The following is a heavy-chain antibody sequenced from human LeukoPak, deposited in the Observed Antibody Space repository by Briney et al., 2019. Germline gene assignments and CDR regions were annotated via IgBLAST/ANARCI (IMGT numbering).Heavy chain of an antibody. CDR1: GFTFRNFG. V-gene: IGHV3-30*02. J-gene: IGHJ4*02. Sequence: GGSLTLSCAASGFTFRNFGMHWARQAPGKGLEWVAFIRFDGRDEYYVDSLKGRFTISRDNSKNTVYLQMNGLTSEDTALYYCAKDKSQVGVDSASTLVDHWGQGTLVIVSS. D-gene: IGHD2-8*02. CDR2: IRFDGRDE. CDR3: AKDKSQVGVDSASTLVDH.